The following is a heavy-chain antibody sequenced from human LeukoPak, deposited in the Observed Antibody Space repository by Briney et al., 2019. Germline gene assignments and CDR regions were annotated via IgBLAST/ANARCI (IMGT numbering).Heavy chain of an antibody. V-gene: IGHV3-21*04. CDR1: GFTFSSYS. D-gene: IGHD2/OR15-2a*01. J-gene: IGHJ4*02. Sequence: GGSLRLSCAASGFTFSSYSMNWVRQAPGKGLEWVSSISSSSSTIHYADSVKGRFTISRDNAKNSLYLQMNSLRVEDTAVYYCAKGFVPGGDLGGSTTGMYYFDYWGQGTPVTVSS. CDR3: AKGFVPGGDLGGSTTGMYYFDY. CDR2: ISSSSSTI.